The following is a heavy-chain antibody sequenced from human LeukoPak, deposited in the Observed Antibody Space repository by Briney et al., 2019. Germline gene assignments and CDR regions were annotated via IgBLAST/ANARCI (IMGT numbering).Heavy chain of an antibody. CDR1: GFTFSRYW. CDR3: ARSAGSSSWYEGYYFDY. CDR2: IKQDGSEK. D-gene: IGHD6-13*01. V-gene: IGHV3-7*01. J-gene: IGHJ4*02. Sequence: GGSLRLSCAASGFTFSRYWMSWVRQAPGKGLEWVANIKQDGSEKYYVDSVKGRFTISRDNAKNSLYLQMNSLRAEDTAVYYCARSAGSSSWYEGYYFDYWGQGTLVAVSS.